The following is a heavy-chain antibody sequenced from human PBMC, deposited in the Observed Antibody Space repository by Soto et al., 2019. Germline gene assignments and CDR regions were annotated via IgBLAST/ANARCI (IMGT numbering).Heavy chain of an antibody. J-gene: IGHJ4*02. CDR1: GGSISSSSYY. CDR2: IYYSGST. Sequence: SETLSLTCTVSGGSISSSSYYWGWIRQPPGKGLEWIGSIYYSGSTYYNPSLKSRVTISVDTSKNQFSLKLSSVTAADTAVYYCASGIAARRRSFDYWGQGTLVTVSS. CDR3: ASGIAARRRSFDY. D-gene: IGHD6-6*01. V-gene: IGHV4-39*01.